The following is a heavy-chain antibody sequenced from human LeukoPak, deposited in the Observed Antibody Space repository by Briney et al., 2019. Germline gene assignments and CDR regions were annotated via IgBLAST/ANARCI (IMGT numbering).Heavy chain of an antibody. J-gene: IGHJ3*02. CDR2: ISYDGSNK. CDR1: GFTFSSYA. Sequence: GGSLRLSCAASGFTFSSYAMHWVRQAPGKGLEWVAVISYDGSNKYYADSVKGRFTISRDNSKNTLYLQMNSLRAEDTAVYYCARAEYSSSFYFDIWGQRTMVTVSS. D-gene: IGHD6-6*01. V-gene: IGHV3-30*04. CDR3: ARAEYSSSFYFDI.